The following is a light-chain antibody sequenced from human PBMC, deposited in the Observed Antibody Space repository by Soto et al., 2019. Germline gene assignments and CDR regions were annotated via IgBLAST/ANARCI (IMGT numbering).Light chain of an antibody. Sequence: EIVLTQSPVTLSLSPGERATLSCRASQSVSSSYLAWYHQKPGQAPRLLIFGASSRATGIPDRFCGSGSGTDFTLTISRLEPEDFAVYYCQQYGGSSWTFGQGTKV. CDR2: GAS. J-gene: IGKJ1*01. V-gene: IGKV3-20*01. CDR3: QQYGGSSWT. CDR1: QSVSSSY.